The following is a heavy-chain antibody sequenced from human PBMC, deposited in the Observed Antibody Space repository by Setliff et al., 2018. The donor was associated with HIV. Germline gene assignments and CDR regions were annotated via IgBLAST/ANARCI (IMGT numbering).Heavy chain of an antibody. CDR2: ISTYNGNT. J-gene: IGHJ6*03. CDR3: ARTYYYDSSGYYGYYYYYYMDV. D-gene: IGHD3-22*01. V-gene: IGHV1-18*04. Sequence: ASVKVSCKASGYTFTSYGISRVRQAPGQGLEWMGWISTYNGNTNYAQKVQGRVIMTTDTSTSTAYMELRSLRSDDTAVYYCARTYYYDSSGYYGYYYYYYMDVWGKGTTVTVSS. CDR1: GYTFTSYG.